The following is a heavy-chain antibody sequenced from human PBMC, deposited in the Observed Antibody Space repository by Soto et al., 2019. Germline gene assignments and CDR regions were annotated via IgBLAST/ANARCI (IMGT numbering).Heavy chain of an antibody. J-gene: IGHJ6*02. Sequence: PSETLSLTCAVSGYSISSGYYWGWIRQPPGKGLEWIGSIYHSGSTYYNPSLKSRVTISVDASKNQFSLKLSSVTAADTAVYYCARAYSSGWYTYYGMDVWGQGTTVT. CDR1: GYSISSGYY. CDR3: ARAYSSGWYTYYGMDV. CDR2: IYHSGST. V-gene: IGHV4-38-2*01. D-gene: IGHD6-19*01.